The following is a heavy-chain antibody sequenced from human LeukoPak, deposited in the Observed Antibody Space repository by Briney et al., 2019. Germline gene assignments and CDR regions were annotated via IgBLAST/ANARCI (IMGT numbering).Heavy chain of an antibody. J-gene: IGHJ4*02. CDR3: ARVGVGPHVLRYFAWSYGY. Sequence: GGSLRLSCAASGFTFSSYWMGWVRQAPGKGLEWVANIKQDGSEKYYVDSVKGRFTISRDNDKNSLYLQMNSLRAEDTAVYYCARVGVGPHVLRYFAWSYGYWGQGTLVTVSS. V-gene: IGHV3-7*03. CDR2: IKQDGSEK. CDR1: GFTFSSYW. D-gene: IGHD3-9*01.